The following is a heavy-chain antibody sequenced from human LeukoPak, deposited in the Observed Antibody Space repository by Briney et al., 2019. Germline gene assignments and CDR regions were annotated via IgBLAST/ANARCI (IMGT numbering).Heavy chain of an antibody. Sequence: GGSLRLSCVASGFTFSSYAMSWVRLAPGKGLEWVSSISGGGGNTNYADSVKGRFTISRDNSKNTLYLQMNSLRAEDTAVFYCAKDIVGTTKPYYFDYWGQGTLVTVSS. CDR3: AKDIVGTTKPYYFDY. CDR1: GFTFSSYA. J-gene: IGHJ4*02. CDR2: ISGGGGNT. D-gene: IGHD1-26*01. V-gene: IGHV3-23*01.